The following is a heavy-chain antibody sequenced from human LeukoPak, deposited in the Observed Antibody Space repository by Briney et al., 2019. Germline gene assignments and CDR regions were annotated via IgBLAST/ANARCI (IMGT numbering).Heavy chain of an antibody. CDR1: GNYW. J-gene: IGHJ4*02. V-gene: IGHV3-74*01. Sequence: GGSLRLSCAASGNYWMHWVRQAPGKGLVWVSHINGDGSWTTYADSVKGRFTISKDNAKNTVYLQINNLRAEDTAVYYCVSFYETYWGRGTLVTVSS. CDR3: VSFYETY. D-gene: IGHD2-2*01. CDR2: INGDGSWT.